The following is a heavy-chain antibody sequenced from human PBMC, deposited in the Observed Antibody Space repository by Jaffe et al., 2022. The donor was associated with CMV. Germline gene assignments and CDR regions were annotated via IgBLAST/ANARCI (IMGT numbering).Heavy chain of an antibody. J-gene: IGHJ6*02. CDR3: ARTRDIVVVPAAIPYYYYGMDV. CDR1: GYTFTSYD. CDR2: MNPNSGNT. Sequence: QVQLVQSGAEVKKPGASVKVSCKASGYTFTSYDINWVRQATGQGLEWMGWMNPNSGNTGYAQKFQGRVTMTRNTSISTAYMELSSLRSEDTAVYYCARTRDIVVVPAAIPYYYYGMDVWGQGTTVTVSS. V-gene: IGHV1-8*01. D-gene: IGHD2-2*01.